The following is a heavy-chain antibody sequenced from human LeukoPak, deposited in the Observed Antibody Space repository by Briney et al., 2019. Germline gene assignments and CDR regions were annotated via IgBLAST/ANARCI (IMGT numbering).Heavy chain of an antibody. Sequence: SVKVSCKASGGTFSSYAISWVRQAPGQGLEWMGGIIPIFGTANYAQKFQGRVTITADESTSTAYMELSSLRSEDTAVYYCAKAGITMIVVPMNYFDYWGQGTLVTVSS. CDR3: AKAGITMIVVPMNYFDY. J-gene: IGHJ4*02. V-gene: IGHV1-69*13. CDR2: IIPIFGTA. D-gene: IGHD3-22*01. CDR1: GGTFSSYA.